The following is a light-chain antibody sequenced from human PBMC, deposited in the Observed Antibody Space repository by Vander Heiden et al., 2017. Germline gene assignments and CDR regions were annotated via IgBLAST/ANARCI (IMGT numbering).Light chain of an antibody. Sequence: DNKMTPSPASLSASVGDRVTITCRASQSVSNYLNWYQHKPGKAPKLLIYAAFSLQSGVPSRFSGSGSGTDFTLTISSLQPEDFATYYCQQTYSTPHSFGQGTKLEI. CDR3: QQTYSTPHS. CDR2: AAF. J-gene: IGKJ2*03. CDR1: QSVSNY. V-gene: IGKV1-39*01.